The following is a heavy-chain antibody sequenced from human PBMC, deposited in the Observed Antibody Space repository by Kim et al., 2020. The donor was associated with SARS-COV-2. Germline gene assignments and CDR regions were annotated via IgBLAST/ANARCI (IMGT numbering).Heavy chain of an antibody. D-gene: IGHD1-26*01. CDR1: GFTFSSYG. V-gene: IGHV3-30*18. Sequence: GGSLRLSCAASGFTFSSYGMHWVCQAPGKGLEWVAVISYDGSNKYYADSVKGRFTISRDNSKNTLYLQMNSLRAEDTAVYYCAKDHLYRFSGSYVGLVHYWGQGTLVTVSS. J-gene: IGHJ4*02. CDR2: ISYDGSNK. CDR3: AKDHLYRFSGSYVGLVHY.